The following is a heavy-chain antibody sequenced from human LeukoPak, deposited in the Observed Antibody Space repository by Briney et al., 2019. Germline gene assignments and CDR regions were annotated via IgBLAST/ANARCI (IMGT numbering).Heavy chain of an antibody. V-gene: IGHV4-31*03. CDR3: AREWVTAMVFDY. J-gene: IGHJ4*02. CDR2: IYYSGST. Sequence: SQTLSLTCTVSGGSISSGGYYWSWIRQHPGKGLEWIGYIYYSGSTYYNPSLKSRVTISVDTSKNQFSLKLSSVTAADTAVYYCAREWVTAMVFDYWGQGTRVTVSS. CDR1: GGSISSGGYY. D-gene: IGHD5-18*01.